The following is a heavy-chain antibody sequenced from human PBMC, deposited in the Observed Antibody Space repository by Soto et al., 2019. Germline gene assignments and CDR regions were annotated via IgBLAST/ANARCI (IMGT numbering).Heavy chain of an antibody. V-gene: IGHV1-69*06. CDR2: IIHIFGTA. Sequence: SVKRYFKASGYTFSSYAISLVRQAPGQGLEWVGGIIHIFGTANYAEKFQGRVTITADKSTSTAYMELSSLRSYDTAVYYCAGITIFGVVIIPYWGQGTMVTVSS. CDR3: AGITIFGVVIIPY. D-gene: IGHD3-3*01. CDR1: GYTFSSYA. J-gene: IGHJ4*02.